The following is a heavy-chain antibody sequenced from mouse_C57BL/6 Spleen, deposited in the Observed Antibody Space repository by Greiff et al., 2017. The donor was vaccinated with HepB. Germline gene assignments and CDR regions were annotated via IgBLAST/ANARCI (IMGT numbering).Heavy chain of an antibody. J-gene: IGHJ3*01. Sequence: EVQLQQSGPELVKPGASVRMSCKASGYTFTDYNMHWVKQSHGKSLEWIGYINPNNGGTSYNQKFKGKATLTVNKSSSTAYMELRSLTSEDSAVYYCLTGPAWFAYWGQGTLVTVSA. D-gene: IGHD4-1*01. V-gene: IGHV1-22*01. CDR3: LTGPAWFAY. CDR1: GYTFTDYN. CDR2: INPNNGGT.